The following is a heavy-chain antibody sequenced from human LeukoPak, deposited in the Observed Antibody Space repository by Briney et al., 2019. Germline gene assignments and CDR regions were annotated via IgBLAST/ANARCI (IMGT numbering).Heavy chain of an antibody. V-gene: IGHV3-7*01. CDR1: GFTFSSYW. CDR2: IKQDGSEK. D-gene: IGHD6-13*01. CDR3: ARVYSSSWYPDAFDI. Sequence: PGGSLRLSCAASGFTFSSYWMSWVRQAPGKGLEWVANIKQDGSEKYYVDSVKGRFTISRDNAKNSLYLQMNSLRAEDTAVYYCARVYSSSWYPDAFDIWGQGTMVTVSS. J-gene: IGHJ3*02.